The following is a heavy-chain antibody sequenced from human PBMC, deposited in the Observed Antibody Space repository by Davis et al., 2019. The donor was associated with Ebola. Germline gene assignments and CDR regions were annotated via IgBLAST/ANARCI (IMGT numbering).Heavy chain of an antibody. D-gene: IGHD2-15*01. CDR3: AAADIVVVVDGTSYPHAFDT. CDR1: GFTFSTYN. Sequence: PAGSLTLSCAASGFTFSTYNMNWVRQAPGKGLEWISYISTGGTSMFYADSVKGRFTISRDNAKNSLFLQMNSLRAEDTAVYYCAAADIVVVVDGTSYPHAFDTWGQGTVVTVSS. J-gene: IGHJ3*02. V-gene: IGHV3-48*04. CDR2: ISTGGTSM.